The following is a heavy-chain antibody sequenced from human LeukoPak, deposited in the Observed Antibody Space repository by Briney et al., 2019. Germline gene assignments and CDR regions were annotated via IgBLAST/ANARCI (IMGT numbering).Heavy chain of an antibody. CDR1: GFTFSSYA. CDR3: AKPPYSSSWYYFDY. D-gene: IGHD6-13*01. J-gene: IGHJ4*02. Sequence: GGSLRLSCAASGFTFSSYAMRWVRQAPGKGVEGVSAISGSGGSTYYADSVKGRFTISRHNSKNTLYLQMNSLRAEDTAVYYCAKPPYSSSWYYFDYWGQGTLVTVSS. V-gene: IGHV3-23*01. CDR2: ISGSGGST.